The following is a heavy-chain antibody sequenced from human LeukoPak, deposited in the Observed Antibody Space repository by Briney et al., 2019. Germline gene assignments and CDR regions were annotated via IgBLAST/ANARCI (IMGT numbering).Heavy chain of an antibody. D-gene: IGHD2-21*01. J-gene: IGHJ4*02. CDR3: ARDDCGDTCYPGGY. CDR2: IKAGNGDT. CDR1: RYIFTKYV. Sequence: ASVKVSCKASRYIFTKYVVHWVRQAPGQRPEWMGWIKAGNGDTKYSQNFQGRLTITRDTSASTVYMELSSLTSEDTALYYCARDDCGDTCYPGGYWGQGTLVTVSS. V-gene: IGHV1-3*01.